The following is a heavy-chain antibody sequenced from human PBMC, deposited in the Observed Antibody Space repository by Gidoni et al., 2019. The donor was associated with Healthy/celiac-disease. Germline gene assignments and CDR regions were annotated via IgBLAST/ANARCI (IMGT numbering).Heavy chain of an antibody. CDR2: INHSGST. J-gene: IGHJ5*02. V-gene: IGHV4-34*01. CDR1: GGSFSGYY. D-gene: IGHD3-10*01. Sequence: QVQLQQWGAGLLEPSETLSLTCAVYGGSFSGYYWSWIRQPPGKGLEWIGEINHSGSTNYNPTLKSRVTISVDTSKNQCSLKLSSVTAADTAVYYCARRVRRSTMVQGGFDPWGQGTLVTVSS. CDR3: ARRVRRSTMVQGGFDP.